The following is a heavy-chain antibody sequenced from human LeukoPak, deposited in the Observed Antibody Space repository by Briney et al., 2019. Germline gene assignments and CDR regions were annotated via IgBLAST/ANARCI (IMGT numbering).Heavy chain of an antibody. D-gene: IGHD3-10*01. J-gene: IGHJ4*02. CDR1: GGSISSYY. CDR2: TYYGGST. V-gene: IGHV4-59*01. CDR3: ARVLYYYGSGSYYSGVYYFDY. Sequence: SETLSLTCTVSGGSISSYYWRWIRQPPGKGLEWIGYTYYGGSTNYNPSLKSRVTISVDTSKNQFSLKLSSVTAADTAVYYCARVLYYYGSGSYYSGVYYFDYWGQGTLVTVSS.